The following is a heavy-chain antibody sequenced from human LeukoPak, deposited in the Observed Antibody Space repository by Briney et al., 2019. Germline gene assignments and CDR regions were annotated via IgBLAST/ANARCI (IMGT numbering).Heavy chain of an antibody. CDR3: ARAVRGYSYGYGY. J-gene: IGHJ4*02. D-gene: IGHD5-18*01. Sequence: GGSLRLSCAASEFTFSSYEMNWVRQAPGKGLEWVSYISSSGSTIYYADSVKGRFTISRDNAKNSLYLQMNSLRAEDTAVYYCARAVRGYSYGYGYWGQGTLVTVSS. V-gene: IGHV3-48*03. CDR2: ISSSGSTI. CDR1: EFTFSSYE.